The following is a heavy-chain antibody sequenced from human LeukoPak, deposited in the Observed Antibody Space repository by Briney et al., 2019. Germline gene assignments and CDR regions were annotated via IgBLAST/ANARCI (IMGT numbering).Heavy chain of an antibody. CDR3: ARDYAYCSSTSCYSVLDY. J-gene: IGHJ4*02. V-gene: IGHV1-69*05. CDR1: GGTFSSYA. CDR2: IIPIFGTA. Sequence: SVKVSCKASGGTFSSYAISWVRQAPGQGLEWMGGIIPIFGTANYAQKFQGRVTITTDESTSTAYMELSSLRSEDTAVYYCARDYAYCSSTSCYSVLDYWGQGTLVTVSS. D-gene: IGHD2-2*01.